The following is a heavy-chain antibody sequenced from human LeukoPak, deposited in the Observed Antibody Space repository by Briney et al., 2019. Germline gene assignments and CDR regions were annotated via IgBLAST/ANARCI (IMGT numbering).Heavy chain of an antibody. D-gene: IGHD3-3*01. Sequence: SETLSLTCNVSGDSVTSVYWNWIRQSPGKGLEWIGYIYYSGSTNYNPSLKSRVTISVDTSKNQFSLKLSSVTAADTAVYYCARGGGGTIFGVVIGSYYFDYWGQGTLVTVSS. CDR2: IYYSGST. V-gene: IGHV4-59*02. J-gene: IGHJ4*02. CDR3: ARGGGGTIFGVVIGSYYFDY. CDR1: GDSVTSVY.